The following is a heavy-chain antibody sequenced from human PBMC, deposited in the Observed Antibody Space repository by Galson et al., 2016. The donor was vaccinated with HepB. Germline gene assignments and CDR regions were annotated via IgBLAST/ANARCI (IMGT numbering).Heavy chain of an antibody. CDR1: GFSFSTYG. Sequence: SLRLSCAASGFSFSTYGMRWVRQAPGKGLEWVALIWFDGNNDNYADSVKGRFTISRDNFKSTLYLQMNSLTAEDTAVYYCARDGHFHHPDYWGQGTLVTVSS. V-gene: IGHV3-33*01. CDR3: ARDGHFHHPDY. J-gene: IGHJ4*02. CDR2: IWFDGNND.